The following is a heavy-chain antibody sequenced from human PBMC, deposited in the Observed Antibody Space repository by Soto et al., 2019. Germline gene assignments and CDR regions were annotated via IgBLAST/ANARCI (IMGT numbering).Heavy chain of an antibody. CDR1: GFTFNYYY. V-gene: IGHV3-11*06. CDR2: ISRNGSYT. Sequence: QVQLVESGGGLVKPGGSLRLSCAASGFTFNYYYMSWIRQAPGKGLEWVSYISRNGSYTNYADSVKGRLTISRDNAKNSVYLQMNSLRAEDTAVYYCATTEHFYGPLRLYVQQWGQGTGVTVSS. J-gene: IGHJ1*01. CDR3: ATTEHFYGPLRLYVQQ. D-gene: IGHD4-17*01.